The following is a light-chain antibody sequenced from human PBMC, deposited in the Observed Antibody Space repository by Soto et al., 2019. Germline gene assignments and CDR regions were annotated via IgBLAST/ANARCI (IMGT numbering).Light chain of an antibody. CDR2: GAS. CDR3: QQYDSSSLYT. J-gene: IGKJ2*01. CDR1: QSVNSNY. Sequence: EVVLTQSPGTLSLSPGEGATLSCRASQSVNSNYLVWYQQKPGQAPRLLIYGASSRATGIPDRFSVSGSVTDFTLTISRLEPEDFAVYYGQQYDSSSLYTCGQGTKLETK. V-gene: IGKV3-20*01.